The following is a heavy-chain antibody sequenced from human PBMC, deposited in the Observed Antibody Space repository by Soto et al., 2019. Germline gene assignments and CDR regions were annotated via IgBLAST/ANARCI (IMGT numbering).Heavy chain of an antibody. Sequence: QVQLVQSGAEVKKPGSSVKVSCKASGGTFSSYTISWVRQAPGQGLEWMGRIIPILGIANYAQEFEGRVTITAANSSSTAFMELSGLRAENPAVCYCVRGGGLSTVGRPWGQGTLVTVAS. J-gene: IGHJ5*02. CDR1: GGTFSSYT. D-gene: IGHD4-17*01. V-gene: IGHV1-69*02. CDR2: IIPILGIA. CDR3: VRGGGLSTVGRP.